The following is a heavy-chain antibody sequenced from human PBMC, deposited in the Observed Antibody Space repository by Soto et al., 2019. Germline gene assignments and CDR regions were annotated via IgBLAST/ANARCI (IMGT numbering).Heavy chain of an antibody. CDR1: GFTVSXNY. D-gene: IGHD3-10*01. V-gene: IGHV3-53*01. Sequence: GGSLRLSCAAAGFTVSXNYMSWVRQAPGKGLEWVSVIYSGGSTYYADSVKGRFTISRDNSKNTLYLQMNSLRAEDTAVYYCARVDYGSGNYYYYYGMDVWGQGTTVTVSS. CDR2: IYSGGST. CDR3: ARVDYGSGNYYYYYGMDV. J-gene: IGHJ6*02.